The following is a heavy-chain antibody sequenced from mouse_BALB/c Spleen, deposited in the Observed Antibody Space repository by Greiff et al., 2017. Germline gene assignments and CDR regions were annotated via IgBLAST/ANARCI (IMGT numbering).Heavy chain of an antibody. Sequence: QVQLKQSGAELMKPGASVKISCKATGYTFSSYWIEWVKQRPGHGLEWIGEILPGSGSTNYNEKFKGKATFTADTSSNTAYMQLSSLTSEDSAVYYCARSYGNYRAMDYWGQGTSVTVSS. D-gene: IGHD2-1*01. CDR2: ILPGSGST. CDR3: ARSYGNYRAMDY. J-gene: IGHJ4*01. CDR1: GYTFSSYW. V-gene: IGHV1-9*01.